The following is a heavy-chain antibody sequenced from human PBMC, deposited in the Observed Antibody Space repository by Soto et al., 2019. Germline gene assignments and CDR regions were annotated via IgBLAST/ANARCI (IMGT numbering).Heavy chain of an antibody. CDR1: GFIFDNYA. V-gene: IGHV3-9*01. D-gene: IGHD3-16*01. CDR3: AKTLVGPTGGRWDY. Sequence: EVQLVESGGGVVQPGRSLRLSCAASGFIFDNYAMHWVRLAPGKGLEWVSGISWNSGNIAYADSVKGRFTVSRDNAQNSLYLLLNSLRPEYTVLYYCAKTLVGPTGGRWDYWGQGTLVTVSS. J-gene: IGHJ4*02. CDR2: ISWNSGNI.